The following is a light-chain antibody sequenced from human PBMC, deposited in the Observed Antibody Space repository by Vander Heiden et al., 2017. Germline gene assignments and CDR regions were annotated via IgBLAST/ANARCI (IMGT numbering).Light chain of an antibody. J-gene: IGLJ2*01. CDR1: NTNIGSNT. V-gene: IGLV1-44*01. CDR3: ATWDGSLNAVV. CDR2: STN. Sequence: QSVLTQPTSASGTPGQSVTSSCSGSNTNIGSNTVNWYQQLPGRAPKLLIYSTNRRPSGVPDRFSGSRSGTSASLVSSGLQSEDEADYYCATWDGSLNAVVFGGGTKVTVL.